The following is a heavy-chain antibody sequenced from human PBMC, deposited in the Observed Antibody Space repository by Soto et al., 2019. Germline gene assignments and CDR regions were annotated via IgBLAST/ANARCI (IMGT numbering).Heavy chain of an antibody. CDR2: IIPIFGTA. CDR1: GGTFSSYA. V-gene: IGHV1-69*01. CDR3: ARAYYYDGSGYLAVGGMDV. Sequence: QVQLVQSGAEVKKPGSSVKVSCKASGGTFSSYAISWVRQAPGQGLEWMGGIIPIFGTANYAQKFQGRVTITADESTSTAYKELSSLRSEDTAVYYCARAYYYDGSGYLAVGGMDVWGQGTTLTVSS. D-gene: IGHD3-22*01. J-gene: IGHJ6*02.